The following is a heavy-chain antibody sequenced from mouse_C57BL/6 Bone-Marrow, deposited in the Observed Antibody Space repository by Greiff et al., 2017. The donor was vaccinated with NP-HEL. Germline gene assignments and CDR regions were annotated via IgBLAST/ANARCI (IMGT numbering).Heavy chain of an antibody. D-gene: IGHD1-1*01. CDR3: ARHYYGSSRWYFDV. J-gene: IGHJ1*03. CDR1: GFTFSDYY. CDR2: ISNGGGST. V-gene: IGHV5-12*01. Sequence: EVQVVESGGGLVQPGGSLKLSCAASGFTFSDYYMYWVRQTPEKRLEWVAYISNGGGSTYYPDTVKGRFTISRDNAKNTLYLQMSRLKSEDTAMYYCARHYYGSSRWYFDVWGTGTTVTVSS.